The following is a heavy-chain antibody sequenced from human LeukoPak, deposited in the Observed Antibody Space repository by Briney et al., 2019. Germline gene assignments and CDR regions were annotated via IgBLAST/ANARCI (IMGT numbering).Heavy chain of an antibody. D-gene: IGHD3-10*01. CDR3: ARGPTYGSGSYA. CDR2: MNPNSGNT. J-gene: IGHJ5*02. Sequence: ASVKVSCKASGYTFTSYDINWGRQATGQGLEWMGWMNPNSGNTGYAQKFQGRVTMTRNTSISTAYMELSSLRSEDTAVYYCARGPTYGSGSYAWGQGTLVTVSS. V-gene: IGHV1-8*01. CDR1: GYTFTSYD.